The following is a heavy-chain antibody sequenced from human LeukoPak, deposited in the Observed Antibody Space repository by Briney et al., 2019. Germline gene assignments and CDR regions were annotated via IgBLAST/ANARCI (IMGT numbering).Heavy chain of an antibody. CDR1: GFTFGDYA. V-gene: IGHV3-49*04. J-gene: IGHJ3*02. D-gene: IGHD2-2*01. CDR3: TREDYADAFDI. Sequence: GGSLRLSCTASGFTFGDYAMSWVRQVPGKGLEWVGFIRSKAYGGTTEYAASVKGRFTISRDDSKSIAYLQMNSLKTEDTAVYYCTREDYADAFDIWGQGTMVTVSS. CDR2: IRSKAYGGTT.